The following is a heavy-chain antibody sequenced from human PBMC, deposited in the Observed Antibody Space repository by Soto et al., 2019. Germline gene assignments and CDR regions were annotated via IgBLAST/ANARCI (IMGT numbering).Heavy chain of an antibody. CDR3: AKCFPFFGFVCPFDY. Sequence: GGSLRLSCAASGFTFSSYGMHWVRQAPGKGLEWVAVISYDGSNKYYADSVKGRFTISRDNSKNTLYLQMNSLRAEDTAVYYCAKCFPFFGFVCPFDYWGQGTLVTVSS. V-gene: IGHV3-30*18. CDR1: GFTFSSYG. J-gene: IGHJ4*02. CDR2: ISYDGSNK. D-gene: IGHD3-10*01.